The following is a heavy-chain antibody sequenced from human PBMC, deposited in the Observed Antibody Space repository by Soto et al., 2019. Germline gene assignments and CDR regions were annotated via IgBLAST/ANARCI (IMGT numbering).Heavy chain of an antibody. D-gene: IGHD3-10*01. CDR3: TRDYGPASYYSYYGVDV. CDR1: GFTFGDYA. V-gene: IGHV3-49*04. J-gene: IGHJ6*02. CDR2: IRSKAYGGTT. Sequence: GGSLRLSCTASGFTFGDYAMSWVRQAPGRGLERVGFIRSKAYGGTTEYAASVKGRFTISRDDSKSIAYLQMNSLKTEDTAVYYCTRDYGPASYYSYYGVDVWGQGTRVTVAS.